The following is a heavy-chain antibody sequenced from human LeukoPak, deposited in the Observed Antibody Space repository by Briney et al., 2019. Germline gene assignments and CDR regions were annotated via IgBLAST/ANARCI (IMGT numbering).Heavy chain of an antibody. CDR2: IYYSGST. Sequence: PSETLSLTCTVSGGSISSGGYSWSWIRQHPGKGLEWIGYIYYSGSTYYNPSLKSRVTISVDTSKNQFSLELSSVTAADTAVYYCARDPLGYCSSTSCYPGAFDIWGQGTMVTVSS. V-gene: IGHV4-31*03. CDR3: ARDPLGYCSSTSCYPGAFDI. CDR1: GGSISSGGYS. D-gene: IGHD2-2*01. J-gene: IGHJ3*02.